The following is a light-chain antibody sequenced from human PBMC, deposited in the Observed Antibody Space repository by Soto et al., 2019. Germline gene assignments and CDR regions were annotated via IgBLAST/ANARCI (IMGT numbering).Light chain of an antibody. J-gene: IGKJ5*01. Sequence: DIQMTQSPASLSASVGDRVTISCQASQDISRYLNWYQHKPGRAPQLLINDVSTLETGVPSRFSATGSGTEFTLTINGLQPEDLATYYCQQDYSTLATFGQGTRLEIK. V-gene: IGKV1-33*01. CDR2: DVS. CDR1: QDISRY. CDR3: QQDYSTLAT.